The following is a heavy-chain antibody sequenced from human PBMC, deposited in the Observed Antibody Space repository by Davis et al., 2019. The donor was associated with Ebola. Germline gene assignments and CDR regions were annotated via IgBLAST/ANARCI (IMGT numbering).Heavy chain of an antibody. Sequence: GESLKISCAASGFTFSSYSMNWVRQAPGKGLEWVSSISSSSSYIYYADSVKGRFTISRDNAKNSLYLQMNSLRAEDTAVYYCARDQRGYSYGYFDYWGQGTLVTVSS. CDR2: ISSSSSYI. V-gene: IGHV3-21*01. J-gene: IGHJ4*02. CDR3: ARDQRGYSYGYFDY. CDR1: GFTFSSYS. D-gene: IGHD5-18*01.